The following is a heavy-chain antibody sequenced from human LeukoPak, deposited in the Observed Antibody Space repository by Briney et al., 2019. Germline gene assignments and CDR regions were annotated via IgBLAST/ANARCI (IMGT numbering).Heavy chain of an antibody. Sequence: GGSLRLSCAASGFTFSSYAMHWVRQAPGKGLEWVAVISYDGSNKYYADSVKGRFTISRDNSKNTLYLQMNSLRAEDTAVYYCAKDRGQYSSSWGYFDYWGQGTLVTVSS. J-gene: IGHJ4*02. D-gene: IGHD6-13*01. CDR2: ISYDGSNK. CDR1: GFTFSSYA. V-gene: IGHV3-30-3*01. CDR3: AKDRGQYSSSWGYFDY.